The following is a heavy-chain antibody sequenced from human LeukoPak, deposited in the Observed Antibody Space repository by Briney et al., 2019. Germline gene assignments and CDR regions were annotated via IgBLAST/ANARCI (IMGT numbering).Heavy chain of an antibody. CDR3: ARDGVEFYNWFDP. CDR1: GFTFSSYG. D-gene: IGHD2-21*01. Sequence: GGSLRLSCAASGFTFSSYGMHWVRQAPGKGLEWVAFIRYDGSNKYYADSVKGRFTISRDNSKNTLYLHVNSLRPEDTAVYYCARDGVEFYNWFDPWGQGTLVTVSS. CDR2: IRYDGSNK. J-gene: IGHJ5*02. V-gene: IGHV3-30*02.